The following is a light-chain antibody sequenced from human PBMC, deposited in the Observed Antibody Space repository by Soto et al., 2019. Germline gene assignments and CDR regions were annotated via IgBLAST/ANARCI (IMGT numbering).Light chain of an antibody. V-gene: IGLV2-8*01. CDR3: SSYAGSNNLGV. Sequence: QSALTQPPSASGSPGQSVTISCTGTSSDVGGYNYVSWYQQHPGKAPKLMIYEVSKRPSGVPDRFSGSKSDNTASLTVSGLQAEDEADYYCSSYAGSNNLGVFGTGTKVTV. CDR1: SSDVGGYNY. CDR2: EVS. J-gene: IGLJ1*01.